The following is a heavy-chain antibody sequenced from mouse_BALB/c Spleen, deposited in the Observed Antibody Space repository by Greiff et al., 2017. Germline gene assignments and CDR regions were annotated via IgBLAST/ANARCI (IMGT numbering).Heavy chain of an antibody. V-gene: IGHV5-6-3*01. CDR1: GFTFSNYG. Sequence: EVQLVESGGDLVRPGGSLKLSCAASGFTFSNYGMCWVRQTPDKRLELVATISSNGGRTYHPDSVKGRFTISRDNAKNTLYLQMSSLKSEDTAMYYCARGDYGSSTFDDWGQGTTLTGSA. CDR3: ARGDYGSSTFDD. J-gene: IGHJ2*01. D-gene: IGHD1-1*01. CDR2: ISSNGGRT.